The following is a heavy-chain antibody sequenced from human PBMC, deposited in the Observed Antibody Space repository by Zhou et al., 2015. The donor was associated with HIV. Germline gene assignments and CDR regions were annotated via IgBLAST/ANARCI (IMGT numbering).Heavy chain of an antibody. CDR2: IIPIFGTA. J-gene: IGHJ4*02. V-gene: IGHV1-69*13. CDR1: GYSFNIYG. CDR3: ARAPQQWLASGFFDY. D-gene: IGHD6-19*01. Sequence: QVQLVQSGAEVKKPGASVKVSCKTSGYSFNIYGISWVRQAPGQGLEWMGGIIPIFGTANYAQKFQGRVTITADESTSTAYMELSSLRSEDTAVYYCARAPQQWLASGFFDYWGQGNPGHRLL.